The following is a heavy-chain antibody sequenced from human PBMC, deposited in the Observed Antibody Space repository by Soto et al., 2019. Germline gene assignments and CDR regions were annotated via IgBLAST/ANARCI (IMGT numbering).Heavy chain of an antibody. Sequence: QVQLVQSGAEVKKPGASVKVPCKASGYTFTGYYMHWVRQAPGQGLEWMGWINPNSGGTNYAQKFQGRVTITRDTSISTAYMELSRLRSDDTAVYYCARDKRFRSVAGWFDPWGQGTLVTVSS. CDR3: ARDKRFRSVAGWFDP. CDR2: INPNSGGT. CDR1: GYTFTGYY. V-gene: IGHV1-2*02. D-gene: IGHD6-19*01. J-gene: IGHJ5*02.